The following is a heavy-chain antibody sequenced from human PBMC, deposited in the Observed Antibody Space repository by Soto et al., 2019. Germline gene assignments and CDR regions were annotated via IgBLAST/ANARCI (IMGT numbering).Heavy chain of an antibody. CDR3: ARRDCSSTSCYRDNYYYGMDV. V-gene: IGHV5-10-1*01. D-gene: IGHD2-2*02. CDR2: IDPSDSYT. CDR1: GYSFTSYW. Sequence: PGESLKISCKGSGYSFTSYWISWVRQMPGKGMGWMGRIDPSDSYTNYSPSFQGHVTISADKSISTVYLQWSSLKASDTAMYYCARRDCSSTSCYRDNYYYGMDVWGQGTTVTVSS. J-gene: IGHJ6*02.